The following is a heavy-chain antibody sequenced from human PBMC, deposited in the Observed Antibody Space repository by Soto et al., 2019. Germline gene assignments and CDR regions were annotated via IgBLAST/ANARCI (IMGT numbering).Heavy chain of an antibody. V-gene: IGHV4-4*07. D-gene: IGHD2-15*01. CDR3: ARDSLRYCSGGSCRHALDI. J-gene: IGHJ3*02. Sequence: PETLSLTCTVPGGSISSYYRSWILQRVGKGLECLWRIYTSGSTNYNPSLKGRVTMSVDTSNNQFSLKLSSVTAADTAVYYCARDSLRYCSGGSCRHALDIWGQGTIVT. CDR2: IYTSGST. CDR1: GGSISSYY.